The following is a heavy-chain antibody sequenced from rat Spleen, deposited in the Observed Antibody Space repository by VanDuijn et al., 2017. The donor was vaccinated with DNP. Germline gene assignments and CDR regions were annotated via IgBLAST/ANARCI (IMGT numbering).Heavy chain of an antibody. V-gene: IGHV5-46*01. CDR1: GFTFSDFP. CDR2: ITSSGGST. CDR3: TRDNYSSYMPYYYAMDA. Sequence: EVQLVESGGDLVQPGRSMKLSCTASGFTFSDFPMAWIRQVPGKGLEWVAAITSSGGSTYYPDSVKGRFTISRDNAKNTLYLQMNSLRSEDTATYYCTRDNYSSYMPYYYAMDAWGQGTSVTVSS. D-gene: IGHD1-2*01. J-gene: IGHJ4*01.